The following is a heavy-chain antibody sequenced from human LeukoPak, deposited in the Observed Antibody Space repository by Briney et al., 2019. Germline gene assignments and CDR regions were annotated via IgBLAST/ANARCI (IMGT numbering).Heavy chain of an antibody. J-gene: IGHJ3*02. V-gene: IGHV4-34*01. D-gene: IGHD1-26*01. CDR3: ARVSRSPSFRGAFDI. CDR1: GGSFSGYY. CDR2: INHSGST. Sequence: SETLSLTCAVYGGSFSGYYWSWIRQPPGKGLEWIGEINHSGSTNYNPSLKSRVTISVDTSKNQFSLKLSSVTAADTAVYYCARVSRSPSFRGAFDIWGQGTMVTVSS.